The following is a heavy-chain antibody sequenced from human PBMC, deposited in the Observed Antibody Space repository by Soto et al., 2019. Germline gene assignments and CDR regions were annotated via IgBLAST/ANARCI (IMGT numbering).Heavy chain of an antibody. Sequence: QVQLVQSGAEVKKPGSSVKVSCKASGGTFSSYAISWVRQAPGQGLEWMGGIIPIFGTANYAQKFQGRVTIPADESTSKASMGLRSLGSKDTAVYYCAIGDWNSRESPSSYYGMDVWGQGTRSPSP. J-gene: IGHJ6*02. D-gene: IGHD1-1*01. CDR3: AIGDWNSRESPSSYYGMDV. CDR2: IIPIFGTA. V-gene: IGHV1-69*01. CDR1: GGTFSSYA.